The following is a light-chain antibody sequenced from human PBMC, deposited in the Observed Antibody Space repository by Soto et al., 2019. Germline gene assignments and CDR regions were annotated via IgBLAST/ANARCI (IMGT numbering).Light chain of an antibody. CDR1: QSVSSN. V-gene: IGKV3-15*01. Sequence: EIVMTQSPAILSVSQGERATLSCRASQSVSSNLACFQQKPGQTPRLLFNGASTRATGIPARFTGSGSGTEFILTISSLQSEDFAVYYCQQYDIWPPTFGQGTKVDIK. J-gene: IGKJ1*01. CDR2: GAS. CDR3: QQYDIWPPT.